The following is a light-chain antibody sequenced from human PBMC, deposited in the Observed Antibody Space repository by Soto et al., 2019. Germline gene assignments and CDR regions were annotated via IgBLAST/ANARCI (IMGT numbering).Light chain of an antibody. Sequence: QSALTQPASVSGSPGQSITISCTGTSSDVGGYNYVSWYQQHPGKAPKLMIYEVSNRPSGVSNRFSGSKSGNTASLTISGPQAEDEADYYCSSHTSSSTRVFGGGTKLTVL. V-gene: IGLV2-14*01. J-gene: IGLJ2*01. CDR1: SSDVGGYNY. CDR3: SSHTSSSTRV. CDR2: EVS.